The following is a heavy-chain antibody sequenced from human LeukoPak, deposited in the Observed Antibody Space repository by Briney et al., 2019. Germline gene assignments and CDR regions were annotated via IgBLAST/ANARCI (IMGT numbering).Heavy chain of an antibody. CDR3: AKDYSMITFGGVNAFDI. D-gene: IGHD3-16*01. J-gene: IGHJ3*02. CDR2: ISWNSGSI. CDR1: GFTFDDYA. V-gene: IGHV3-9*01. Sequence: PGRSLRLSCAASGFTFDDYAMPWVRQAPGKGLKWVSGISWNSGSIGYADSVKGRFTISRDNAKNSLYLQMNSLRAEDTALYYCAKDYSMITFGGVNAFDIWGQGTMVTVSS.